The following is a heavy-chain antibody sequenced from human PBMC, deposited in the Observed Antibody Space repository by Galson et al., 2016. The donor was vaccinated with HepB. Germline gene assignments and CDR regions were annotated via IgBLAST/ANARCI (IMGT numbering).Heavy chain of an antibody. J-gene: IGHJ6*02. CDR2: ITSSNTYT. Sequence: SLRLSCAASGFTFSDYNLNWVRQAPGKGLEWVSSITSSNTYTYYADSVKGRFTISRDNAKNSLYLHMNSLRAEDTAMYYCARELGYVRFGYHYGMGVWGQGTTVTVSS. CDR1: GFTFSDYN. D-gene: IGHD3-10*01. V-gene: IGHV3-21*06. CDR3: ARELGYVRFGYHYGMGV.